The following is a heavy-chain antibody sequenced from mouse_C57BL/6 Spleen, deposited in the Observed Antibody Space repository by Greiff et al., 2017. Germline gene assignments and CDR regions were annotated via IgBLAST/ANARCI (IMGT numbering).Heavy chain of an antibody. CDR1: GYTFTDYY. D-gene: IGHD1-1*01. CDR3: ARVGITTVVAPYYYAMDY. V-gene: IGHV1-76*01. Sequence: QVQLQQSGAELVRPGASVKLSCKASGYTFTDYYINWVKQRPGQGLEWIARIYPGSGNTYYNEKFKGKATLTAEKSSSTAYMQLSSLTSEDSAVYFCARVGITTVVAPYYYAMDYWGQGTSVTVSS. J-gene: IGHJ4*01. CDR2: IYPGSGNT.